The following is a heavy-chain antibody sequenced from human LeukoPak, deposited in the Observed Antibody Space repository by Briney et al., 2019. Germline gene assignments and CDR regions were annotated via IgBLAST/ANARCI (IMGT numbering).Heavy chain of an antibody. J-gene: IGHJ4*02. Sequence: GGSLRLSCAASGFTFSSYSMNWVRQAPGKGLEWVSSISSSSSHIYYADSVKGRFTISRDNAKNSLYLQMNSLRAEDTAVYYCARDQNNWNEKDYWGQGTLVTVSS. CDR3: ARDQNNWNEKDY. D-gene: IGHD1-1*01. CDR2: ISSSSSHI. CDR1: GFTFSSYS. V-gene: IGHV3-21*01.